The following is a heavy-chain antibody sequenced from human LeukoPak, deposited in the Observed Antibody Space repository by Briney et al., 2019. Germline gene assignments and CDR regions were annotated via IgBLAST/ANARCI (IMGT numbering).Heavy chain of an antibody. V-gene: IGHV1-69*04. Sequence: ASVKVSCKASGGTFSSYAISWVRQAPGQGLEWMGRIIPILGIANYAQKFQGRVTITADKSTSTAYMELSSLRSEDTAVYYCARVGMKYCSSTSCLNYWGQGTLVTVSS. D-gene: IGHD2-2*01. CDR2: IIPILGIA. J-gene: IGHJ4*02. CDR1: GGTFSSYA. CDR3: ARVGMKYCSSTSCLNY.